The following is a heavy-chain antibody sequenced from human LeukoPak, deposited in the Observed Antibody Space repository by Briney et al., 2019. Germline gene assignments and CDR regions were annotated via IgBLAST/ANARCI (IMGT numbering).Heavy chain of an antibody. CDR1: GYSFTSYW. D-gene: IGHD3-3*01. J-gene: IGHJ4*02. CDR3: ARLNDFGVVTSHYYFDY. V-gene: IGHV5-51*01. CDR2: IYPGDSDT. Sequence: GESLQISCKGSGYSFTSYWIGWVRQLPGKGLEWMGIIYPGDSDTRYSPSFQGQVTISADKSISTAYLQWSSLKASDTAMYYCARLNDFGVVTSHYYFDYWGQGTLVTVSS.